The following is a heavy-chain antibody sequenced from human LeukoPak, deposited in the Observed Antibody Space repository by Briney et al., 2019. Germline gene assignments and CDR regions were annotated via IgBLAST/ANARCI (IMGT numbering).Heavy chain of an antibody. CDR1: GITLSSYA. D-gene: IGHD3-16*02. J-gene: IGHJ4*02. Sequence: GGSLRLSCAASGITLSSYAMSWVRQAPGKGLEWVSSISGSGENTYYADSVKGRFTVSRDNSKNTVFLQMNSLRAEDTALYYCAKYRHDYIWGTYPPGYFDSWGQGTLVTVSS. CDR2: ISGSGENT. V-gene: IGHV3-23*01. CDR3: AKYRHDYIWGTYPPGYFDS.